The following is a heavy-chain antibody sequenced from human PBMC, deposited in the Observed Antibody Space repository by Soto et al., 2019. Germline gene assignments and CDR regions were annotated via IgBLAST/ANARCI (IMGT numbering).Heavy chain of an antibody. Sequence: ASVKVSCTASGYTFTSYYMHWVRQAPGQGLEWMGIINPSGGSTSYAQKFQGRVTMTRDTSTSTVYMELSSLRSEDTAVYYCARDRIVVGGAATTHYYYRMDGWGQGYTVTV. CDR2: INPSGGST. D-gene: IGHD2-15*01. J-gene: IGHJ6*02. CDR3: ARDRIVVGGAATTHYYYRMDG. V-gene: IGHV1-46*01. CDR1: GYTFTSYY.